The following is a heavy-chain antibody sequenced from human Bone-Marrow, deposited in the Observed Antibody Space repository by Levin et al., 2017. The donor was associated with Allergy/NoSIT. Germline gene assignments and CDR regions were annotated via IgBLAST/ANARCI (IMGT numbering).Heavy chain of an antibody. CDR1: GFSLSSPGGG. CDR2: IYWDEDK. V-gene: IGHV2-5*02. J-gene: IGHJ4*02. CDR3: THSRPPLRTRHFDY. Sequence: GSGPTLVKPTQTLTLTCSYSGFSLSSPGGGVGWVRQSPGKALECLALIYWDEDKRYSPSLRSRLTVSMDTSKNQVFLTVTNKAPVDTGTYYCTHSRPPLRTRHFDYWGQGALVNVSS. D-gene: IGHD4-17*01.